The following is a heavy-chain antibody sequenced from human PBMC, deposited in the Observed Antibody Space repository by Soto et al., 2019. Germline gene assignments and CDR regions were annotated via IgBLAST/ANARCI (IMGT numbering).Heavy chain of an antibody. CDR2: VSTSGRST. CDR3: VKQPKGLDGVAFDY. D-gene: IGHD2-15*01. Sequence: QSGGSLRLSCSASGFIFSESTIYWVRQVPGKGLEAISAVSTSGRSTYYADSVKDRFTISRDNSKNTLFLQMGSLRPEDTAIYYCVKQPKGLDGVAFDYWGQGTQVTVSS. J-gene: IGHJ4*02. V-gene: IGHV3-64D*06. CDR1: GFIFSEST.